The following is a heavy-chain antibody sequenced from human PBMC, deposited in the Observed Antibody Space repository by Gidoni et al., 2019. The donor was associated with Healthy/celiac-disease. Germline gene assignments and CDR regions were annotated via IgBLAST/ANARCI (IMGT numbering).Heavy chain of an antibody. CDR2: IYYSGST. CDR1: GGSISSYY. V-gene: IGHV4-59*01. J-gene: IGHJ4*02. D-gene: IGHD6-13*01. Sequence: QVQLQESGPGLVTPSETLSLTCTVSGGSISSYYWSWIRQPPGKGLEWIGYIYYSGSTNYNPSLKSRVTISVDTSKNQFSLKLSSVTAADTAVYYCARGHSSSWYTFDYWGQGTLVTVSS. CDR3: ARGHSSSWYTFDY.